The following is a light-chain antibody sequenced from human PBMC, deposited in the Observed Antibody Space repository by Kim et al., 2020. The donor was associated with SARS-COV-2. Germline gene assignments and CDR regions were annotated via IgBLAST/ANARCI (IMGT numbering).Light chain of an antibody. CDR2: TAS. CDR1: QGIGRY. V-gene: IGKV1-9*01. CDR3: QQLNTYPYT. J-gene: IGKJ2*01. Sequence: STSVGDRVAIPCGAGQGIGRYLAWYQQKPGEAPKVLIHTASTLQTGVPSRFSGSGSGTDFALTISSLQPEDSATYFCQQLNTYPYTFGQGTKLEI.